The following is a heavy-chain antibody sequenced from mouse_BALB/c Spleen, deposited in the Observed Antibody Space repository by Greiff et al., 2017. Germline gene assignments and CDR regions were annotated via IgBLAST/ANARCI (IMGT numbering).Heavy chain of an antibody. J-gene: IGHJ3*01. CDR1: GYTFTSYW. Sequence: VQLQQPGAELVKPGASVKLSCKASGYTFTSYWMHWVKQRPGQGLEWIGEIDPSDSYTNYNQKFKGKATLTVDKSSSTAYMQLSSLTSEDSAVYYCARSYDGNPFADWGEGTLVTVSA. CDR2: IDPSDSYT. D-gene: IGHD2-10*01. CDR3: ARSYDGNPFAD. V-gene: IGHV1-69*02.